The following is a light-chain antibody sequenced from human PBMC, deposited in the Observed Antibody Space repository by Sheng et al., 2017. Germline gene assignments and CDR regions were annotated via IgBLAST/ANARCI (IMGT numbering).Light chain of an antibody. CDR1: QSVSSH. CDR3: QQSYSIPWT. Sequence: DIQMTQSPSSLSASVGDRVTITCRASQSVSSHLSWYQLKPEKAPKLLIYAASSLPSGVPSRFSGRGSGTDFTLTINSLQPEDFATYYCQQSYSIPWTFGRRD. V-gene: IGKV1-39*01. CDR2: AAS. J-gene: IGKJ1*01.